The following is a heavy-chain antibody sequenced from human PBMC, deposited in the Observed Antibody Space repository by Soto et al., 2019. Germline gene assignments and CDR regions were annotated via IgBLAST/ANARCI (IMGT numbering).Heavy chain of an antibody. CDR3: ARRRKDYGDYYYGMDV. J-gene: IGHJ6*02. D-gene: IGHD4-17*01. Sequence: QVQLVQSGAEVKKPGASVKVSCKASGYTFTSYDINWVRQATGQGLEWMGWMNPNSGNTGYAQKFQDRVTMTRNTSISTAYMELSSLRSEDTAVYYCARRRKDYGDYYYGMDVWGQGTTVTVSS. CDR1: GYTFTSYD. CDR2: MNPNSGNT. V-gene: IGHV1-8*01.